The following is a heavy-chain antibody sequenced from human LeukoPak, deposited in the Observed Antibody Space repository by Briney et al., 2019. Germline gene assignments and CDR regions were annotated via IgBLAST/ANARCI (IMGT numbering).Heavy chain of an antibody. Sequence: EASVNVSCQASGYTFTGYYIHWVRQAPGQGLEGMGWINPNSGGTIYAQKFQGRVTMTRDTSISTAYMELSRLRSDDTAVYYCASYSGLRLGELSLYLIDYWGQGTLFTASS. D-gene: IGHD3-16*02. CDR2: INPNSGGT. CDR3: ASYSGLRLGELSLYLIDY. V-gene: IGHV1-2*02. CDR1: GYTFTGYY. J-gene: IGHJ4*02.